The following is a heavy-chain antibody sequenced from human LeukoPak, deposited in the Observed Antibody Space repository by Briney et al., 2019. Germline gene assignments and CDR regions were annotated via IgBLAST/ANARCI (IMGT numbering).Heavy chain of an antibody. J-gene: IGHJ4*02. V-gene: IGHV3-48*03. CDR1: GFTFSSYE. CDR3: ATKQWLAPPPDS. CDR2: ISSSGDKI. Sequence: GGSLRLSCAGPGFTFSSYEMNWVRQAPGKRLQWVSYISSSGDKIYYANSVKGRFTISRDNADNTMFLQMNSVRDEDTAVYYCATKQWLAPPPDSWGQGTPVTVSS. D-gene: IGHD6-19*01.